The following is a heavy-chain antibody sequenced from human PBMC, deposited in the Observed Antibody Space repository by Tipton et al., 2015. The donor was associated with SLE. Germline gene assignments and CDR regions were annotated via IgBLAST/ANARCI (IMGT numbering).Heavy chain of an antibody. J-gene: IGHJ4*02. CDR3: AGASWNYGFFDY. D-gene: IGHD1-7*01. CDR1: GFTFSSYA. CDR2: ISGGGGST. V-gene: IGHV3-23*01. Sequence: GSLRLSCATSGFTFSSYALSWVRRAPGKGLEWVSAISGGGGSTYYADFVKGRFSISIDKSKKTLFLQMNSLRVDDTATYYCAGASWNYGFFDYWGQGTLVTVSP.